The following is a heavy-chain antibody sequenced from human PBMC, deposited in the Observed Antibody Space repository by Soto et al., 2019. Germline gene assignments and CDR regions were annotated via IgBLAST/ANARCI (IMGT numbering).Heavy chain of an antibody. CDR2: IIPIFGTA. J-gene: IGHJ6*02. D-gene: IGHD1-1*01. CDR3: ARAEGTIYYYYGMDV. CDR1: GVTFSGYA. Sequence: SVKVSCKASGVTFSGYAISWVRQAPGQGLEWMGGIIPIFGTANYAQKFQGRVTITADESTSTAYMELSSLRSEDTAVYYCARAEGTIYYYYGMDVWGQGTTVTVSS. V-gene: IGHV1-69*13.